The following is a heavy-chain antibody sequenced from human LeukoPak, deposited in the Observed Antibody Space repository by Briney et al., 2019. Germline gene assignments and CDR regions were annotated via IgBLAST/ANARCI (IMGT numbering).Heavy chain of an antibody. CDR3: ARDRAIVVVIARGIDY. V-gene: IGHV4-38-2*02. CDR1: GYSISSGYY. D-gene: IGHD2-21*01. Sequence: KPSETLSLTCTVSGYSISSGYYWGRIRQPPGKGLEWIGSIYHSGSTYYNPSLKSRVTISVDTSKNQFSLKLSSVTAADTAVYYCARDRAIVVVIARGIDYWGQGTLVTVSS. J-gene: IGHJ4*02. CDR2: IYHSGST.